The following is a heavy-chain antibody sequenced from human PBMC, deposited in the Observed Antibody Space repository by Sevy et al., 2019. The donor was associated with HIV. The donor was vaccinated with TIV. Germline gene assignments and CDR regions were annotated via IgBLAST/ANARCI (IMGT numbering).Heavy chain of an antibody. CDR1: GFSFTAYA. CDR2: ITNDGTNK. V-gene: IGHV3-30*18. J-gene: IGHJ4*02. CDR3: AKAGDLGPFDF. Sequence: GGSLRLSCAAPGFSFTAYAIHWVRQAPGKGLEWLAVITNDGTNKFYADSVKGRFTVSRDNSRNTLSLQMDSLSTEDTAIYYCAKAGDLGPFDFWGLGTRVTVSS. D-gene: IGHD3-16*01.